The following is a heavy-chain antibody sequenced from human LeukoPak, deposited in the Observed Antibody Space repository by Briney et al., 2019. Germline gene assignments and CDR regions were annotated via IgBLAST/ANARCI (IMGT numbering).Heavy chain of an antibody. CDR3: ARDLDRGFQH. CDR1: GGSISSSSYY. CDR2: IYYSGST. J-gene: IGHJ1*01. V-gene: IGHV4-39*07. Sequence: PSETLSLTCTVSGGSISSSSYYWGWIRQPPGKGLEWIGSIYYSGSTYYNPSLKSRVTISVDTSKNQFSLKLSSVTAADTAVYYCARDLDRGFQHWGQGTLVTVSS. D-gene: IGHD2-2*03.